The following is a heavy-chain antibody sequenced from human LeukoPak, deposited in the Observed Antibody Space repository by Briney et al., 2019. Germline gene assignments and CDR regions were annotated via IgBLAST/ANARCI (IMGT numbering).Heavy chain of an antibody. Sequence: GGSLRLSCAASGSTFDDYAMHWVRQAPGKGLEWVSLISWNGGSTYYADSVKGRFTISRDNSKNSLYLQMNSLRAEDTALYYCASWARSRGDYWGQGTLVTVSS. D-gene: IGHD3-10*01. CDR2: ISWNGGST. CDR1: GSTFDDYA. V-gene: IGHV3-43D*03. CDR3: ASWARSRGDY. J-gene: IGHJ4*02.